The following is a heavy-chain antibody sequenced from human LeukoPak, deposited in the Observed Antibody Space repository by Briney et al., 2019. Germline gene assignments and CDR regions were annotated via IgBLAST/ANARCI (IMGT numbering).Heavy chain of an antibody. CDR3: TKIAMTGPASLDC. CDR1: GFTLSNPW. CDR2: IKSQIDGGTT. J-gene: IGHJ4*02. Sequence: GGSLRLSCAASGFTLSNPWMSWVRQAPGKGLEWVGRIKSQIDGGTTDYAAPVKGRLTISRDDSKNTLYLQMNSLKTEDTAVYFCTKIAMTGPASLDCWGQGTLVTVSS. D-gene: IGHD6-19*01. V-gene: IGHV3-15*01.